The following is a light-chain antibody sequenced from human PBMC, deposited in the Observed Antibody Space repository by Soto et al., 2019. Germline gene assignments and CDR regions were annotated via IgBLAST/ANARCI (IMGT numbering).Light chain of an antibody. CDR3: QQYSSYSWT. V-gene: IGKV1-5*03. J-gene: IGKJ1*01. CDR1: QSISSW. Sequence: DIQITQSPSTLSASVGDRVTITCRASQSISSWLAWYQQKPGKAPKLLIYKASSLESGVPSRFSGSGSGTEFTLTISSLQPDDFATYYCQQYSSYSWTFGQGTKVEIK. CDR2: KAS.